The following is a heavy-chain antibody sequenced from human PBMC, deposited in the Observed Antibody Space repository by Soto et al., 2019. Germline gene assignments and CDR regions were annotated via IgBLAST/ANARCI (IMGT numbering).Heavy chain of an antibody. CDR3: ATAVGYSYEYYFDY. Sequence: QVQLVQSGAEVKKPGSSVKVSCKASGGTFSSYTISWVRQAPGQGLEWMGRIIPILGIANYAQKFQGRVTITADKSTSTAYMELSSLRSEDTAVYYGATAVGYSYEYYFDYWGQGTLVTVSS. CDR1: GGTFSSYT. CDR2: IIPILGIA. V-gene: IGHV1-69*02. D-gene: IGHD5-18*01. J-gene: IGHJ4*02.